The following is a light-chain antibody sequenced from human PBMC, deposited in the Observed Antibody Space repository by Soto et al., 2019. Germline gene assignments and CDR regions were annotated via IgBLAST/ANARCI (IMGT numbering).Light chain of an antibody. Sequence: QSALTQPPSVSAAPGQKVTISCSGSSSDIGNNYVSWYQQLPGAAPQLLIYDNNKRPSGIPDRFSGSKSGTSATLGITGLQTGDEADYYCGTWDSSLSAGVFGGGTKLTVL. CDR1: SSDIGNNY. J-gene: IGLJ2*01. V-gene: IGLV1-51*01. CDR3: GTWDSSLSAGV. CDR2: DNN.